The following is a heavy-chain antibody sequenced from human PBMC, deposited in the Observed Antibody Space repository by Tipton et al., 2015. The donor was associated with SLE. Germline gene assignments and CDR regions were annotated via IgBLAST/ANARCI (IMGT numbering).Heavy chain of an antibody. D-gene: IGHD6-13*01. Sequence: TLSLTCTVSGGSISSGSYYWSWIRQPAGKGLEWIGYIYTSGSTNYNPSLKSRVTISVDTSKNQFSLKLSSVTAADTAVYYCARDRRDSRAPTYWYFDLWGRGTLVTVSS. CDR1: GGSISSGSYY. CDR2: IYTSGST. CDR3: ARDRRDSRAPTYWYFDL. V-gene: IGHV4-61*09. J-gene: IGHJ2*01.